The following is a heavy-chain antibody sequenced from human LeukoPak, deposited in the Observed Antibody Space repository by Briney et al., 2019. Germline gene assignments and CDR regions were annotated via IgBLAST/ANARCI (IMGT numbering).Heavy chain of an antibody. J-gene: IGHJ4*02. CDR1: GGSFSGYY. CDR3: ARRPAGIAARPFDY. D-gene: IGHD6-13*01. Sequence: SETLSLTCAVYGGSFSGYYWSWIRQPPGKGLEWIGEINHSGSTNYNPSLKSRVTISVGTSKNQFSLKLSSVTAADTAVYYCARRPAGIAARPFDYWGQGTLVTVSS. CDR2: INHSGST. V-gene: IGHV4-34*01.